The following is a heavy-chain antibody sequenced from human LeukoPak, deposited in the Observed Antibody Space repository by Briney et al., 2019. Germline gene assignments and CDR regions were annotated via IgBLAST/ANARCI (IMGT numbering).Heavy chain of an antibody. V-gene: IGHV3-66*02. J-gene: IGHJ5*02. CDR3: ARDRYCSGGSCSDWFDP. CDR1: GFTVSSNY. Sequence: GGSLKLSCAPSGFTVSSNYMSGARKAPGKGLEWVSVIYSGGSTYYADSVKGRFTISRDNSKNTLYLQMNSLRAEDTAVYYCARDRYCSGGSCSDWFDPWGQGTLVTVSS. D-gene: IGHD2-15*01. CDR2: IYSGGST.